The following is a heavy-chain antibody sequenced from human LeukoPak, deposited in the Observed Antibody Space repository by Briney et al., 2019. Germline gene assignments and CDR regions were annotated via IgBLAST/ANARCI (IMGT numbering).Heavy chain of an antibody. V-gene: IGHV1-8*01. CDR1: GYTFTSYD. Sequence: GASVKVSCKASGYTFTSYDINWVRQATGQGLEWMGWTNPNSGYTGYAQKFQGRVTMTRNTSISTAYMELSSLRSEDTAVYYCARGPYYYGSELPFDPWGQGTLVTVSS. D-gene: IGHD3-10*01. J-gene: IGHJ5*02. CDR2: TNPNSGYT. CDR3: ARGPYYYGSELPFDP.